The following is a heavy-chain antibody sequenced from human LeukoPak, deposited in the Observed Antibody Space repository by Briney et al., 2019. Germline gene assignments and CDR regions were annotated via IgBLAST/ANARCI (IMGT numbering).Heavy chain of an antibody. CDR1: GYSITSGYY. J-gene: IGHJ4*02. CDR3: ARRGVVTNTFDF. CDR2: IYHSGSI. Sequence: PSETLSLTRSVSGYSITSGYYWAWIRQPPGKGLEWIGCIYHSGSIHYNPSLKSRVTISEDTSKNQFSLRMTSLTAADTAVYYCARRGVVTNTFDFWGQGTLVAVSS. D-gene: IGHD4-23*01. V-gene: IGHV4-38-2*01.